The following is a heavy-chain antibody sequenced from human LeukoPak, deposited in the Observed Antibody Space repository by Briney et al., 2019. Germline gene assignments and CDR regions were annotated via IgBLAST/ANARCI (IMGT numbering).Heavy chain of an antibody. Sequence: SETLSLTCSVSGGSISSHYWSWIRQPPGKGLEWIGYIYYSGSTNYNPSLKSRVTISVDTSKNQSSLKLSSVTAADTAVYYCARFSGYSLAFDYWGQGTLVTVSS. J-gene: IGHJ4*02. CDR3: ARFSGYSLAFDY. D-gene: IGHD3-22*01. CDR1: GGSISSHY. V-gene: IGHV4-59*11. CDR2: IYYSGST.